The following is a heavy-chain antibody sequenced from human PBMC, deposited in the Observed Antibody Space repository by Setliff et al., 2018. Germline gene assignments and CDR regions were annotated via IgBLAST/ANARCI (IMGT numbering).Heavy chain of an antibody. Sequence: PSETLSLTCTVSDDSITSSNYSLAWVRQPPGKALEWIGNIFYIGRSHSNPSLKSRLTMSVDKTKNRFSLNLTSVTAADTAVYYCARTHSIIKIFGVVSLLYHMDVWGTGTTVTVSS. D-gene: IGHD3-3*01. CDR1: DDSITSSNYS. CDR2: IFYIGRS. J-gene: IGHJ6*03. V-gene: IGHV4-61*05. CDR3: ARTHSIIKIFGVVSLLYHMDV.